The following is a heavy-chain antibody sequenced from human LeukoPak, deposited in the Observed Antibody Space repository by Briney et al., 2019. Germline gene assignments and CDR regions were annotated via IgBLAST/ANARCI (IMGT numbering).Heavy chain of an antibody. J-gene: IGHJ6*02. CDR2: IYSGGST. D-gene: IGHD2-2*02. CDR1: GFTVSSNY. Sequence: GGSLRLSCAASGFTVSSNYMSWVRQAPGKGLEWVSVIYSGGSTYYADSVKGRFTISRDNSKNTLYLQMNSLRAEDTAVYYCAVDIVVVPAAITYNPYYYYGMDVWGQGTTVTVSS. CDR3: AVDIVVVPAAITYNPYYYYGMDV. V-gene: IGHV3-66*01.